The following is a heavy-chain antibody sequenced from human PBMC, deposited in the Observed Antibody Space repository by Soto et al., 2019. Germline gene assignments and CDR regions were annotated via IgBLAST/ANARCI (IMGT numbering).Heavy chain of an antibody. D-gene: IGHD6-13*01. CDR1: GFTFSSYG. V-gene: IGHV3-30*18. CDR3: AKGLIAAAGTSYYYGMDV. Sequence: QVQLVESGGGVVQPGRSLRLSCAASGFTFSSYGMHWIRQAPGKGLEWVAVISYDGSNKYYADSVKGRFTISRDNSKNTLYLQMNSLRAEDTAAYYCAKGLIAAAGTSYYYGMDVWGQGTTVTVSS. CDR2: ISYDGSNK. J-gene: IGHJ6*02.